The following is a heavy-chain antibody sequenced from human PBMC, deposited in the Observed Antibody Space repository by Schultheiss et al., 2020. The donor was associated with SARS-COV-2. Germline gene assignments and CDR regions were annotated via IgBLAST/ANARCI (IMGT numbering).Heavy chain of an antibody. D-gene: IGHD4-17*01. CDR3: AKDHTVTPHYFDY. Sequence: GESLKISCAASGFTFSSYAMSWVRQAPGKGLEWVSAISGSGGSTHYADSVKGRFTISRDNSKNTLYLQMNSLRVEDTAVYYCAKDHTVTPHYFDYWGQGALVTVSS. J-gene: IGHJ4*02. V-gene: IGHV3-23*01. CDR2: ISGSGGST. CDR1: GFTFSSYA.